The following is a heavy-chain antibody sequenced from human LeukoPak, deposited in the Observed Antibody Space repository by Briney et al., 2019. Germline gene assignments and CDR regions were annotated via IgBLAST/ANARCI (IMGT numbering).Heavy chain of an antibody. CDR2: YYYSGST. V-gene: IGHV4-39*01. D-gene: IGHD3-22*01. Sequence: SETLSLTCTVSGGSISSSNYFWGWIRQPPGKGLEWIGNYYYSGSTHYNPSLMSRATISKDTSKNQFSLKLTSVTAADTAVYYCAKGVDTSGYTLDYWGQGTLVTVSS. J-gene: IGHJ4*02. CDR3: AKGVDTSGYTLDY. CDR1: GGSISSSNYF.